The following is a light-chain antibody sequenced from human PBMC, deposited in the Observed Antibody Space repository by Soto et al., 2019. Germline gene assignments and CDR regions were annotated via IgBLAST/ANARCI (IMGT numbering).Light chain of an antibody. Sequence: QSALTQPPSASGSPGQSVTISCTGTSSDVGGYNYVSWYQQHPGKAPKLMIYEVSQRPSGVPDRFSGSKSDNTASLTVSGLQAEDEADYYCSSYAGRNNYVFGTGTQLTAL. V-gene: IGLV2-8*01. CDR2: EVS. CDR3: SSYAGRNNYV. CDR1: SSDVGGYNY. J-gene: IGLJ1*01.